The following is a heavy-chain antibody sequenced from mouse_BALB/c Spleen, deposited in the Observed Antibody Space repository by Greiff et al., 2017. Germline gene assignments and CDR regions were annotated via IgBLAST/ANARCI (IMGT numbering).Heavy chain of an antibody. D-gene: IGHD2-1*01. J-gene: IGHJ2*01. CDR2: ISYSGST. Sequence: EVKLMESGPGLVKPSQSLSLTCTVTGYSITSDYAWNWIRQFPGNKLEWMGYISYSGSTSYNPSLKSRISITRDTSKNQFFLQLNSVTTEDTATYYCARCNYVYFDYWGQGTTLTVSS. V-gene: IGHV3-2*02. CDR3: ARCNYVYFDY. CDR1: GYSITSDYA.